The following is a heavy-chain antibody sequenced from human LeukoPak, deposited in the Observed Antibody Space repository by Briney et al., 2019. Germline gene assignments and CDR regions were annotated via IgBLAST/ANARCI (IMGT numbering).Heavy chain of an antibody. J-gene: IGHJ4*02. V-gene: IGHV1-8*01. CDR1: GYTCTSYD. CDR2: MNPNSGNT. CDR3: ARGNLRGVSKPHDY. Sequence: ASVKVSCKASGYTCTSYDINWVRQATGQGLEWMGWMNPNSGNTGYAQKFQGRVTMTRNTSMSTAYMELTSLRSEGTAVYYCARGNLRGVSKPHDYWGQGTLVTVSS. D-gene: IGHD3-10*01.